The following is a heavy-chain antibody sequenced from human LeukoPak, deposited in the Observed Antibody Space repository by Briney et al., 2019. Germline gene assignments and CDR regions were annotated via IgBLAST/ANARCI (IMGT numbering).Heavy chain of an antibody. CDR3: ATATWLGDGYNPGVTLDY. V-gene: IGHV3-48*03. CDR2: ISSSGSTI. CDR1: GFTFSSYE. Sequence: GGSLRLSCAASGFTFSSYEMNWVRQAPGKGLEWVSYISSSGSTIYYADSVKGRFTISRDNAKNSLYLQMNSLRAEDTAVYYCATATWLGDGYNPGVTLDYWGQGTLVTVSS. D-gene: IGHD5-24*01. J-gene: IGHJ4*02.